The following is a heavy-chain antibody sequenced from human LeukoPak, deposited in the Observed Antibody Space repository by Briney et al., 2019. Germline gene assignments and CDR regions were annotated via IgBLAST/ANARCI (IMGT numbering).Heavy chain of an antibody. CDR2: IYYSGST. CDR1: GYSISSGYY. V-gene: IGHV4-30-4*08. Sequence: PSETLSLTCAVSGYSISSGYYWSWIRQPPGKGLEWIGYIYYSGSTYYNPSLKSRVTISVDTSKNQFSLKLSSVTAADTAVYYCARDLRNGRAFDYWGQGTLVTVSS. D-gene: IGHD2-8*01. J-gene: IGHJ4*02. CDR3: ARDLRNGRAFDY.